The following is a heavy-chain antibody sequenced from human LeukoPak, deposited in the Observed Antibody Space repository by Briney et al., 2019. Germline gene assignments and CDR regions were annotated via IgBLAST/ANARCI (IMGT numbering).Heavy chain of an antibody. CDR1: GITFSNYW. V-gene: IGHV3-7*01. CDR3: ARDNQWSLDY. D-gene: IGHD2-15*01. CDR2: IKQDGSEK. Sequence: PGGSLRLSCAASGITFSNYWMGWVRQPPGKGLEWVANIKQDGSEKYYVDSVKGRFTISRDNAKNSLYLQMNSLRAEDTAVYYCARDNQWSLDYWGQGTLVTVSS. J-gene: IGHJ4*02.